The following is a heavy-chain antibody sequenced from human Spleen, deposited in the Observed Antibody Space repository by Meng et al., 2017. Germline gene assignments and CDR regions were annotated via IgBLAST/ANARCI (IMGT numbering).Heavy chain of an antibody. D-gene: IGHD3-10*01. J-gene: IGHJ1*01. Sequence: QPQLQESGPGLVKPSEALSLTCSVSGGSISTSGYYWGWIRQPPGKGLEWIGSIGHAGALYYTPSLKSRVTVSIDTSANQFSLKLTSVTAADTAVYHCLRGSGGSVWGQGTLVTVSS. CDR2: IGHAGAL. CDR3: LRGSGGSV. CDR1: GGSISTSGYY. V-gene: IGHV4-39*07.